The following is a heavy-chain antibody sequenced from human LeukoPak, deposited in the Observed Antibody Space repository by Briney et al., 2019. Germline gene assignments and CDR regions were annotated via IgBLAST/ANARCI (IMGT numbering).Heavy chain of an antibody. D-gene: IGHD3-3*01. CDR3: ARVAWDYYLWSDPIETFYFDS. CDR2: ISKSGGPI. J-gene: IGHJ4*02. V-gene: IGHV3-48*03. CDR1: GFTFSSYK. Sequence: PGGSLRLSCTASGFTFSSYKMNWVRQDPGKGLEWISYISKSGGPIYYADSVQGRFTISRENAKNSLYLQMNSLRAEDTAIYYCARVAWDYYLWSDPIETFYFDSWGQGTLVTVSS.